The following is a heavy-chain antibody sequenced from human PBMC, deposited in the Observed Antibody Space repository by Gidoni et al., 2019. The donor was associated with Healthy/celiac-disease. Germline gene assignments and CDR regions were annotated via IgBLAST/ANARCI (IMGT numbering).Heavy chain of an antibody. J-gene: IGHJ4*02. CDR2: INHSGST. CDR1: GGSFSGYY. V-gene: IGHV4-34*01. CDR3: ARSALYDYVWGSYTEGIHFDY. D-gene: IGHD3-16*01. Sequence: QVQLQQWGAGLLKPSETLSLTCAVYGGSFSGYYWSWIRQPPGKGLEWIGEINHSGSTNYNPSLKSRVTISVDTSKNQFSLKLSSVTAADTAVYYCARSALYDYVWGSYTEGIHFDYWGQGTLVTVSS.